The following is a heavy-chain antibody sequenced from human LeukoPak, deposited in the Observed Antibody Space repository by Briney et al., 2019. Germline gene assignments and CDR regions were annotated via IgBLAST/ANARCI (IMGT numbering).Heavy chain of an antibody. Sequence: PSETLSLTCTVSGGSISSYYWSWIRQPPGKGLEWIGYIYYSGSTNYNPSLKSRVTISVDTSKNQFSLKLSSVTAADTAVYYCARIKFPAGWYKGYFDLWGRGTLVTVSS. V-gene: IGHV4-59*01. J-gene: IGHJ2*01. CDR1: GGSISSYY. D-gene: IGHD6-19*01. CDR3: ARIKFPAGWYKGYFDL. CDR2: IYYSGST.